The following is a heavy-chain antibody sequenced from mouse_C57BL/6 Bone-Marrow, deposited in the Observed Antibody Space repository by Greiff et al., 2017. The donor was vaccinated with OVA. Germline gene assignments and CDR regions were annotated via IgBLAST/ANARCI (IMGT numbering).Heavy chain of an antibody. J-gene: IGHJ2*01. CDR3: TTKIYYYGSWYYFDY. CDR2: IDPENGDT. CDR1: GFNIKDDY. V-gene: IGHV14-4*01. Sequence: EVQLQQSGAELVRPGASVKLSCTASGFNIKDDYMHWVKQRPEQGLEWIGWIDPENGDTEYASKFQGKATITADTSSNTAYLQLSSLTSEDTAVYYCTTKIYYYGSWYYFDYWGQGTTLTVSS. D-gene: IGHD1-1*01.